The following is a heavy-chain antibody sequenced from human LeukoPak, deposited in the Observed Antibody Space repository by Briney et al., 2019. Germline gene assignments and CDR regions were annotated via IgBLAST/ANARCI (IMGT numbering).Heavy chain of an antibody. D-gene: IGHD2-15*01. J-gene: IGHJ5*02. Sequence: GASLKISCKGSGYSFTSYWISWVRQMPGKGLEWMGRIDPSDSYTNYSPSFQGHVTISADKSISTAYLQWSSLKASDTAMYYCARQAGVAAYSMGWFDPWGQGTLVTVSS. V-gene: IGHV5-10-1*01. CDR1: GYSFTSYW. CDR2: IDPSDSYT. CDR3: ARQAGVAAYSMGWFDP.